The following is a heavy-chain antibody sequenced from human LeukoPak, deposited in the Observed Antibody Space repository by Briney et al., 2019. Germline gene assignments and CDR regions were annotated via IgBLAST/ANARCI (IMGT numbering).Heavy chain of an antibody. Sequence: PGGSLRLSCAASGFTFSFYSMNWVRQAPGKGLEWVSSISSSSSYIYYADSVKGRFTISRDNAKNSLYLQMNSLRAEDTAVYYCARDRGGYCSSTSCYAFDYWGQGTLVTVSS. J-gene: IGHJ4*02. CDR1: GFTFSFYS. CDR3: ARDRGGYCSSTSCYAFDY. D-gene: IGHD2-2*01. CDR2: ISSSSSYI. V-gene: IGHV3-21*01.